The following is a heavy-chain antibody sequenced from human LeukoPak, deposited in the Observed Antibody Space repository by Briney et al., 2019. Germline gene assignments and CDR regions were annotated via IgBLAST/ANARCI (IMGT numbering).Heavy chain of an antibody. CDR1: GFTFSSYG. CDR2: ISYDGSNK. V-gene: IGHV3-30*18. D-gene: IGHD2-2*01. J-gene: IGHJ3*02. CDR3: AKSSDCSSTSCSPGGI. Sequence: PGGSLRLSCAASGFTFSSYGMHWVRQAPGKGLEWVAVISYDGSNKYYADSVKGRFTISRDNSKNTLYLQMNSLRAEDTAVYYCAKSSDCSSTSCSPGGIWGQGTMVTVSS.